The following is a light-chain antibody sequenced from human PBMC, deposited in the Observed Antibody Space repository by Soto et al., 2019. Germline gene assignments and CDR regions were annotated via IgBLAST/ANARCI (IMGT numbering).Light chain of an antibody. Sequence: DIQMTQSPSTLSVSPGDRATLTCRASQSVSSNLAWYQQKPGQAPRLLIYGASTRATGIPARFSGSGSGTEFTLIISSLQSEDFAVSYCQQYNNWSPWTFGQGTKVEIK. CDR2: GAS. J-gene: IGKJ1*01. CDR1: QSVSSN. V-gene: IGKV3-15*01. CDR3: QQYNNWSPWT.